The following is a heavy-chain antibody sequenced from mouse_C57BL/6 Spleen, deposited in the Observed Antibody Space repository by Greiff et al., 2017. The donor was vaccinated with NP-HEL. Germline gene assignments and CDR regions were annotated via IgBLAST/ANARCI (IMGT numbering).Heavy chain of an antibody. V-gene: IGHV1-18*01. D-gene: IGHD1-1*01. CDR2: INPNNGGT. CDR1: GYTFTDYN. J-gene: IGHJ3*01. CDR3: ARGDYYDSPSWLAY. Sequence: VQLQQSGPELVKPGASVKIPCKASGYTFTDYNMDWVKQSHGKSLEWIGDINPNNGGTNYNQKFKGKATLTVDKSSSTAYMELRSLTSEDTAVYYCARGDYYDSPSWLAYWGQGTLVTVSA.